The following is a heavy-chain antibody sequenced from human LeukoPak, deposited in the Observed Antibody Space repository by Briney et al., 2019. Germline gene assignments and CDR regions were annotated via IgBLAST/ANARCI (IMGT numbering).Heavy chain of an antibody. CDR2: IYTSGST. V-gene: IGHV4-61*02. CDR1: GGSISSGSYY. J-gene: IGHJ4*02. CDR3: ARMYSSGTFDY. Sequence: EASETLSLTCTVSGGSISSGSYYWSWIRQPAGKGLEWIGRIYTSGSTNYNPSLKSRVTISVDTSKNQFSLKLSSVTAADTAVYYCARMYSSGTFDYWGQGTLVTVSS. D-gene: IGHD6-19*01.